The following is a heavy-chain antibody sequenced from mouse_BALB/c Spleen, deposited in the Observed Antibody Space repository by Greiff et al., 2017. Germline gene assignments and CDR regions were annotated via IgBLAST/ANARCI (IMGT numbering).Heavy chain of an antibody. CDR2: INPSTGYT. V-gene: IGHV1-7*01. Sequence: VQLQESGAELAKPGASVKMSCKASGYTFTSYWMHWVKQRPGQGLEWIGYINPSTGYTEYNQKFKDKATLTADKSSSTAYMQLSSLTSEDSAVYYCARGTTGTDDYWGQGTTLTVSS. CDR3: ARGTTGTDDY. J-gene: IGHJ2*01. CDR1: GYTFTSYW. D-gene: IGHD1-1*01.